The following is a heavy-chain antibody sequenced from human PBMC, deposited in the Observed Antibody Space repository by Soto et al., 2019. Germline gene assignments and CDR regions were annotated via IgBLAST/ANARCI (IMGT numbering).Heavy chain of an antibody. Sequence: PGGSLRLSCAGSGFTLSDHYIDWVRQAPGKGLEWVGRSRDKAQGYSTAYAASVKGRFTTSRDESKNSVYLQMKSLRAEDTAVYYCARDPPATRHGMDVWGQGTTVTVSS. V-gene: IGHV3-72*01. CDR3: ARDPPATRHGMDV. CDR1: GFTLSDHY. J-gene: IGHJ6*02. CDR2: SRDKAQGYST.